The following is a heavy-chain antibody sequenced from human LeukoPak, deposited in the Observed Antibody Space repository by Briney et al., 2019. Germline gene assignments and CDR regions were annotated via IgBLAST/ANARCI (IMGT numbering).Heavy chain of an antibody. Sequence: AGGSLRLSCAASGFTFSSYAMMWVRQAPGKGLVWVSRINNDGSTPSYADSVKGRFTISRDNAKNTLHLQMSSLRVEDTAMYYCARDRGYSSFDPWGQGTLVTVSS. CDR1: GFTFSSYA. V-gene: IGHV3-74*01. J-gene: IGHJ5*02. CDR3: ARDRGYSSFDP. CDR2: INNDGSTP.